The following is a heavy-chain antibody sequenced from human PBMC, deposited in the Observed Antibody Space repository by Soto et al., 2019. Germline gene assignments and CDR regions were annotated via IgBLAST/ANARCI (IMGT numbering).Heavy chain of an antibody. D-gene: IGHD2-15*01. Sequence: QVQLVQSGAEVKKPGASVKVSCKASRYTFTSYDINWVRQATGQGLEWMGWMNPNSGNTGYAQKFQGRVTMTRNTSISTAYMELSSLRSEDTAVYYCARADDCSGGSCYSFRSLHYWGQGTLVTVSS. CDR3: ARADDCSGGSCYSFRSLHY. CDR2: MNPNSGNT. J-gene: IGHJ4*02. V-gene: IGHV1-8*01. CDR1: RYTFTSYD.